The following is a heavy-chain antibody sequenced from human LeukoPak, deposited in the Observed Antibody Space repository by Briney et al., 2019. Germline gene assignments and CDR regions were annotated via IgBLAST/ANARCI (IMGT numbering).Heavy chain of an antibody. Sequence: GGSLRLSCAASGFTLSSYAMSWVRQAPGKGLEWVSAISGSGGSTYYADSVKGRFTISRDNSKNTLYLQMNSLRAEDTAVYYCAKHFSITMIVVPRELAFDIWGQGTMVTVSS. CDR1: GFTLSSYA. D-gene: IGHD3-22*01. J-gene: IGHJ3*02. CDR2: ISGSGGST. V-gene: IGHV3-23*01. CDR3: AKHFSITMIVVPRELAFDI.